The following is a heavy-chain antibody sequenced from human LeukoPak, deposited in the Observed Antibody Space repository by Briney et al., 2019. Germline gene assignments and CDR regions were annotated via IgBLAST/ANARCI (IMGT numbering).Heavy chain of an antibody. CDR1: GGSITSSSYT. D-gene: IGHD7-27*01. J-gene: IGHJ5*02. Sequence: PSETLSLTCTVSGGSITSSSYTWGWIRQPPGKGLEWIGTINYSGTTYHNPSLKSRVTISVDTSKNQFSLKLNSVTAADTAVYYCARLPTGFPNWFDPWGRGTLVTVSS. V-gene: IGHV4-39*01. CDR2: INYSGTT. CDR3: ARLPTGFPNWFDP.